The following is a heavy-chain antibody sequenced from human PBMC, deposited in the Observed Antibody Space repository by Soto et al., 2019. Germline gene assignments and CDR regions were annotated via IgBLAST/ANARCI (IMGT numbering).Heavy chain of an antibody. Sequence: GGSLRLSCAASGFTFSSYGMHWVRQAPGKGLEWVAVISYDGSNKYYVDSVKGRFTISRDNAKNSLFLQMSSLRAADTAVYYCARDSVFYDSTGDFDYWGQGTVVTVSS. CDR1: GFTFSSYG. CDR2: ISYDGSNK. CDR3: ARDSVFYDSTGDFDY. D-gene: IGHD3-22*01. J-gene: IGHJ4*02. V-gene: IGHV3-30*03.